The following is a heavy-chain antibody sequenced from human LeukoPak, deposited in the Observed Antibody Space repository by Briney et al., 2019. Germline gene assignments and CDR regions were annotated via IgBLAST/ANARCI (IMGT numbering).Heavy chain of an antibody. V-gene: IGHV3-48*01. J-gene: IGHJ5*02. CDR2: ISSSSSTI. CDR3: ARALGGLGKLLLRGWFDP. CDR1: GFTFSRNS. Sequence: PGGSLRLSCAASGFTFSRNSMNWVRQAPGKGLEWVSYISSSSSTIYYADSVKGRFTISRDNAKNSLYLQMNSLRAEDTAVYYCARALGGLGKLLLRGWFDPWGQGTLVTVSS. D-gene: IGHD2-15*01.